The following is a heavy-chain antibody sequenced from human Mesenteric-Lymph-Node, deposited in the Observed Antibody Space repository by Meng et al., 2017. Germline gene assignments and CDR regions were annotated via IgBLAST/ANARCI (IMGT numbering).Heavy chain of an antibody. CDR2: INSDGSTT. Sequence: GESLKISCAASGFTFSSYWMHWVRQAPGKGLMWVSRINSDGSTTTYADSVKGRFTISRDNAKNSLYLQMNSLRAEDTAVYYCARDYHYYGSGSYPGYWGQGTLVTVSS. D-gene: IGHD3-10*01. V-gene: IGHV3-74*01. CDR3: ARDYHYYGSGSYPGY. J-gene: IGHJ4*02. CDR1: GFTFSSYW.